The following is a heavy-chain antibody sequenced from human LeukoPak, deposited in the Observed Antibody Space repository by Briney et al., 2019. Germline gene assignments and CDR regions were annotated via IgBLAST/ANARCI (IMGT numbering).Heavy chain of an antibody. D-gene: IGHD6-19*01. CDR1: GYTFTSYA. CDR2: INTNTGNP. CDR3: ARDFEVAVAGDYYYYGMDV. V-gene: IGHV7-4-1*02. Sequence: ASVKVSCKASGYTFTSYAMNWVRQAPGQGLEWMGWINTNTGNPTYAQGLTGRFVFSLDTSVSTAYLQISSLKAEDTAVYYCARDFEVAVAGDYYYYGMDVWGQGTTVTVSS. J-gene: IGHJ6*02.